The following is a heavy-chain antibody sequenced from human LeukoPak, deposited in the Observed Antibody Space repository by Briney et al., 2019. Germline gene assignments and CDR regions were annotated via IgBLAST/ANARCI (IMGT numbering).Heavy chain of an antibody. V-gene: IGHV4-39*07. J-gene: IGHJ4*02. CDR2: IYYSGST. CDR1: GGSISSSAYH. CDR3: ARAPPAYYYDSSGLEPDY. Sequence: SETLSLTCSVSGGSISSSAYHWGWIRQPPGKGLEWVGSIYYSGSTYYNLSLKSRVTIYVDKSKNQFSLKLSSVTAADTAVYYCARAPPAYYYDSSGLEPDYWGQGTLVTVSS. D-gene: IGHD3-22*01.